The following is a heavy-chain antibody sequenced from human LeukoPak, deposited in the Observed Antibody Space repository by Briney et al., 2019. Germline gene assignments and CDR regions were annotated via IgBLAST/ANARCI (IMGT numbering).Heavy chain of an antibody. CDR3: AKYRIPMIVVGGAFDI. CDR2: MAYDGSNE. D-gene: IGHD3-22*01. J-gene: IGHJ3*02. CDR1: GFTFRTYG. V-gene: IGHV3-30*18. Sequence: GGSLRLSCAASGFTFRTYGMNWVRQAPGKGLEWVAIMAYDGSNEDYADSVKGRFTISRDNSKNTLYLQMHSLRAEDTAVYYCAKYRIPMIVVGGAFDIWGQGTMVTVSS.